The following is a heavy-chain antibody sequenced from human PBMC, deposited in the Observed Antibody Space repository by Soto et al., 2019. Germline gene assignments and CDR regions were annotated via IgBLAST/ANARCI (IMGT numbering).Heavy chain of an antibody. V-gene: IGHV1-2*04. J-gene: IGHJ4*02. CDR1: GYTFTGYY. CDR2: INPNSGGT. D-gene: IGHD1-26*01. CDR3: ARGRVVGAIRYFDY. Sequence: ASVKVSCKASGYTFTGYYIHWVRQAPGQGLEWMGWINPNSGGTNYAQKFQGWVTMTRDTSNTTAYMELSRLRSDDTAIYYCARGRVVGAIRYFDYWGQGTLVTVSS.